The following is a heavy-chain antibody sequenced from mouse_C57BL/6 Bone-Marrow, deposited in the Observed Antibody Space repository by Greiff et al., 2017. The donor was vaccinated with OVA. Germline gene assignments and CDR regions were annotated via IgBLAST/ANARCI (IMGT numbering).Heavy chain of an antibody. CDR3: ARPYGNYGYAMDY. CDR1: GYTFTSYG. CDR2: IYPRSGNT. V-gene: IGHV1-81*01. J-gene: IGHJ4*01. Sequence: VQLKESGAELARPGASVKLSCKASGYTFTSYGISWVKQRTGQGLEWIGEIYPRSGNTYYNEKFKGKATLTADKSSSTAYMELRSLTSEDSAVYFCARPYGNYGYAMDYWGQGTSVTVSS. D-gene: IGHD2-10*02.